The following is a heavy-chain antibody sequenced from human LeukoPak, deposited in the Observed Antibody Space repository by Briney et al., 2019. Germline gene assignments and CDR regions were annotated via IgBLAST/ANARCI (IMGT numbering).Heavy chain of an antibody. CDR1: GGSISSYY. Sequence: SETLSLTCTVSGGSISSYYWSWIRQPPGKGLEWIGYIYYSGSTNYNPSLKSRVTISVDTSKNQFSLKLSSVTAADTAVYYCASSGYSYGFDYWGQGTLVTVSS. D-gene: IGHD5-18*01. CDR3: ASSGYSYGFDY. J-gene: IGHJ4*02. V-gene: IGHV4-59*08. CDR2: IYYSGST.